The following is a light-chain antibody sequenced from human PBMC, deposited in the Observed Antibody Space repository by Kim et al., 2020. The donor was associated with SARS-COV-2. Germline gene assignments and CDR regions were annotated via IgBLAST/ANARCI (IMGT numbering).Light chain of an antibody. CDR2: FGS. CDR3: MQALQSPWT. CDR1: QSLLHTNGYNY. J-gene: IGKJ1*01. V-gene: IGKV2-28*01. Sequence: DIVMTQSPLSLPVTAGEPASISCRSSQSLLHTNGYNYLDWYLQKPGQSPQLLIYFGSHRASGVPDRFSVSGSGTDFTLKISRVEAEDVGVYYCMQALQSPWTFGQGTKVDIK.